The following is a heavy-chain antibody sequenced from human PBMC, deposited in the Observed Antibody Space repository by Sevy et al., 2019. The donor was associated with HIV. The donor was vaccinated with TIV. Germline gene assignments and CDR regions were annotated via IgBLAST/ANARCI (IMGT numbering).Heavy chain of an antibody. J-gene: IGHJ5*02. Sequence: SETLSLTCTVSGGSISSGSYYWSWIRQPAGKGLEWIGRIYTSVSTNYNPSLKSRVTMSVDTSKNRFSLNLSSVTAAVTAVYYGARGSRAGYCGGDCSPWGQGTLVTVSS. CDR3: ARGSRAGYCGGDCSP. CDR2: IYTSVST. V-gene: IGHV4-61*02. D-gene: IGHD2-21*02. CDR1: GGSISSGSYY.